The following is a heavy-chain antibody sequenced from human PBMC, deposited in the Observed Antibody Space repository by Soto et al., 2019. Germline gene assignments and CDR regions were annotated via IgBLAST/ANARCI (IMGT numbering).Heavy chain of an antibody. Sequence: SETLSLTCTVSGGSISSSSYYWGWIRQPPGKGLEWIGSIYYSGSTYYNPSLKSRVTISVETSKNQFSLKLSSVAAADTAVYYCARESPPLFLVDYWGQGTLVTVSS. J-gene: IGHJ4*02. CDR2: IYYSGST. CDR1: GGSISSSSYY. CDR3: ARESPPLFLVDY. D-gene: IGHD2-21*01. V-gene: IGHV4-39*07.